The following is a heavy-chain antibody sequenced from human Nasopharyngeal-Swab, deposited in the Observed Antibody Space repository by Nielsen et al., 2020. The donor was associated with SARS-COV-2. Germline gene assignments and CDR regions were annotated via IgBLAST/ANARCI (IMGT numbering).Heavy chain of an antibody. CDR1: GGSFTNYG. Sequence: SVKVSCKASGGSFTNYGISWVRQAPGQGLEWIGRIIPILGKSNNARKFQGRVTIIADKSTSTVHMELSSLISDDTAVYYCAIAGRGYSYGEIDGFHYMDVWGKGTAVTVSS. D-gene: IGHD5-18*01. J-gene: IGHJ6*03. V-gene: IGHV1-69*04. CDR3: AIAGRGYSYGEIDGFHYMDV. CDR2: IIPILGKS.